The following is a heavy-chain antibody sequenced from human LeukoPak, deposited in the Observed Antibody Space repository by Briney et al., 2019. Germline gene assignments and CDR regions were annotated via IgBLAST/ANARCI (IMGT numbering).Heavy chain of an antibody. D-gene: IGHD3-3*01. Sequence: PSETLSLTCTVSGGSISDYYWSWIRQPPGKGLEWIGYIYYSGSTNYNPSLKSRVTISVDTSKNQFSLKLSSVTAADTAVYYCARTSLYYDFWSGYPTLSNWFDPWGQGTLVTVSS. CDR3: ARTSLYYDFWSGYPTLSNWFDP. V-gene: IGHV4-59*01. CDR2: IYYSGST. J-gene: IGHJ5*02. CDR1: GGSISDYY.